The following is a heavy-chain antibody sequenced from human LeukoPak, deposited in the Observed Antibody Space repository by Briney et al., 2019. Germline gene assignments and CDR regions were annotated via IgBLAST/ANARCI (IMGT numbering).Heavy chain of an antibody. CDR1: GFTFSTYD. Sequence: GGSLRLSCAASGFTFSTYDMNWARQAPGKGLEWVSYISSASGTILYADSVKGRFTISRDNAKNSLYLQMNSLRDEDTAVYYCAKSGSYRFDDWGQGTLVAVSS. V-gene: IGHV3-48*02. J-gene: IGHJ4*02. CDR2: ISSASGTI. CDR3: AKSGSYRFDD. D-gene: IGHD1-26*01.